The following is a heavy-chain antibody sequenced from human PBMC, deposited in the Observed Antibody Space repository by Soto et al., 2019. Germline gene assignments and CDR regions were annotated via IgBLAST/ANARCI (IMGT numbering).Heavy chain of an antibody. Sequence: SETLSLTCTVSGGSISSGGYYWSWIRQHPGKGLEWIGYIYYSGSTYYNPSLKSRVTISVDTSKNQFSLKPSSVTAADTAVYYCARVVPAAREYYFDYWGQGTLVTVSS. D-gene: IGHD2-2*01. CDR2: IYYSGST. CDR1: GGSISSGGYY. V-gene: IGHV4-31*03. J-gene: IGHJ4*02. CDR3: ARVVPAAREYYFDY.